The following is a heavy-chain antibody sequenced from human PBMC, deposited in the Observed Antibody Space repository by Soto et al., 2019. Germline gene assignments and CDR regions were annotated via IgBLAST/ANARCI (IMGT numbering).Heavy chain of an antibody. J-gene: IGHJ4*02. CDR3: ASTRLVATSVWY. D-gene: IGHD5-12*01. Sequence: LSLTCSVSGDSISSSSYHWGWIRQPPGKGLEWIGTISYSGNTYYKSSLKSRVTISVDTSKNQFSLKLSSVTAADTAVYYCASTRLVATSVWYWGQGTLVTVSS. CDR1: GDSISSSSYH. V-gene: IGHV4-39*01. CDR2: ISYSGNT.